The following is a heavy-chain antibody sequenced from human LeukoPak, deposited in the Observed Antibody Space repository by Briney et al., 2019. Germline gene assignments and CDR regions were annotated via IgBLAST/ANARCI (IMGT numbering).Heavy chain of an antibody. J-gene: IGHJ4*02. CDR3: ARGWGSYYFDS. CDR2: FTSSSSSI. V-gene: IGHV3-21*01. Sequence: GGSLRLSCAASGFTFSAYTMSWVRQAPGKGLEWVSSFTSSSSSIYYADSVKGRFTISRDNAKNSLYLQLSSLGAEDTAVYYCARGWGSYYFDSLGQGTLVTVSS. CDR1: GFTFSAYT. D-gene: IGHD3-16*01.